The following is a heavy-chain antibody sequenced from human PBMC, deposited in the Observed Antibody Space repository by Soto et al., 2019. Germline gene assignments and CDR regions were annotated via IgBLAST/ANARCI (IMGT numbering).Heavy chain of an antibody. CDR3: ARDDRYSGGWYDY. CDR2: INPNSGGT. J-gene: IGHJ4*02. Sequence: ASVKVSCKASGYTFTGYYMHWVRQAPGQGLEWMGWINPNSGGTNYAQKFQGRVTMTRDTSISTAYMELSRLRSDDTAVYYCARDDRYSGGWYDYWGQGTLVTVSS. D-gene: IGHD6-19*01. CDR1: GYTFTGYY. V-gene: IGHV1-2*02.